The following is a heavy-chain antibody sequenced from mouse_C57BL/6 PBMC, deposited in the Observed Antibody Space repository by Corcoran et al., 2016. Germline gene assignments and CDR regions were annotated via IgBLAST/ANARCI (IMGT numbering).Heavy chain of an antibody. CDR2: IYPGSGNT. Sequence: QVQLKQSGAELVRPGASVKLSCKASGYTFTDYYINWVKQRPGQGLEWIARIYPGSGNTYYNEKFKGKATLTAEKSSSTAYMQLSSLTSEDSAVYSCAIYYGSSHWYFDVWGTGTTVTISS. CDR3: AIYYGSSHWYFDV. J-gene: IGHJ1*03. D-gene: IGHD1-1*01. V-gene: IGHV1-76*01. CDR1: GYTFTDYY.